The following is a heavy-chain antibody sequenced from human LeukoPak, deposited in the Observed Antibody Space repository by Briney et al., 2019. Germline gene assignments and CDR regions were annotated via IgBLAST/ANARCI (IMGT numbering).Heavy chain of an antibody. V-gene: IGHV4-59*01. CDR1: GGSISSYY. J-gene: IGHJ4*01. D-gene: IGHD1-26*01. Sequence: SETLSLTCTVSGGSISSYYWSWIRQPPGKGLEWIGNIYNIGSTNYNPSLKSRVTISLDTSKNQFSLKLSPVTAADTAAYYCARQVGATFDYWGHGALVTVSS. CDR2: IYNIGST. CDR3: ARQVGATFDY.